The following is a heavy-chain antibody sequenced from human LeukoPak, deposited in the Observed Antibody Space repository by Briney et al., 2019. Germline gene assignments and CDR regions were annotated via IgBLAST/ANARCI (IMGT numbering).Heavy chain of an antibody. D-gene: IGHD3-16*01. CDR2: IDWNDDK. CDR3: TRLYGGENYFFDF. CDR1: GFSLTTSGMC. J-gene: IGHJ4*02. Sequence: GSGPALVKPTQTLTLTCTFSGFSLTTSGMCVSWLRQPPGKALEWLVRIDWNDDKYYSTSLRTRLTISKDTSKNQVVLTMTNMDPVDTATYYCTRLYGGENYFFDFWGQGVPVTVSS. V-gene: IGHV2-70*11.